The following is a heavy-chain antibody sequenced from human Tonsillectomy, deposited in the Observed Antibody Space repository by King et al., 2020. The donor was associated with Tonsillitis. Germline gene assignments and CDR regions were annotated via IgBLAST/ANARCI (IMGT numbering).Heavy chain of an antibody. CDR2: FYPGDSDT. V-gene: IGHV5-51*01. J-gene: IGHJ4*02. CDR3: ARLPWYDSTSYFDY. CDR1: GYSFTGYW. Sequence: QLVQSGAEVKKPGESLKISCKGSGYSFTGYWIGWVGQMPWTGLEWMVIFYPGDSDTRYNPSFQGQVTISADKSISTAYLQWSSLRASDTAMYYCARLPWYDSTSYFDYWGQGTLVTVSS. D-gene: IGHD3-22*01.